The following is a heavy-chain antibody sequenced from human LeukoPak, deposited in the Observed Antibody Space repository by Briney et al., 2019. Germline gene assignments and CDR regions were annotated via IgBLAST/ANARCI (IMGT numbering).Heavy chain of an antibody. CDR3: AKGGYYGSGSYPLEDYYYYGMDV. D-gene: IGHD3-10*01. J-gene: IGHJ6*02. CDR2: ISGSGGST. CDR1: GFTFSSYA. V-gene: IGHV3-23*01. Sequence: PGGSLRLSCAASGFTFSSYAMSSVRHAPGKGLEWVSAISGSGGSTYYADSVKGRFTISRDNSKNTLYLQMNSLRAEDTAVYYCAKGGYYGSGSYPLEDYYYYGMDVWGQGTTVTVSS.